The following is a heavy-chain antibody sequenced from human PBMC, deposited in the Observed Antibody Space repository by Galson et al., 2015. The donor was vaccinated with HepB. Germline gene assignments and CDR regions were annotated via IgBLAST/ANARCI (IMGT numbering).Heavy chain of an antibody. J-gene: IGHJ1*01. CDR1: DYIFTSYG. Sequence: SVKVSCKASDYIFTSYGISWVRQAPGQGLEWMGWISTYNGNTNYAQKFQGRVTMTTDTSTSTAYMELRSLRSDDTAVYYCARDVPHEWELLIGEYFQHWGQGTPVTVSS. CDR2: ISTYNGNT. V-gene: IGHV1-18*04. CDR3: ARDVPHEWELLIGEYFQH. D-gene: IGHD1-26*01.